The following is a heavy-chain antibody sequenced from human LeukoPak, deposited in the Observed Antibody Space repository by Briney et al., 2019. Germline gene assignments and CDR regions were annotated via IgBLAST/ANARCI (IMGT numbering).Heavy chain of an antibody. CDR1: GYTLTELS. CDR2: FDPEDGET. CDR3: ARDGCSSTSCYSGPQRRYYYYGMDV. Sequence: ASVKVSCKVSGYTLTELSMHWVRQAPGKGLEWMGGFDPEDGETIYAQKFQGRVTMTEDTSTDTAYMELSSLRSEDTAVYYCARDGCSSTSCYSGPQRRYYYYGMDVWGQGTTVTVSS. D-gene: IGHD2-2*02. J-gene: IGHJ6*02. V-gene: IGHV1-24*01.